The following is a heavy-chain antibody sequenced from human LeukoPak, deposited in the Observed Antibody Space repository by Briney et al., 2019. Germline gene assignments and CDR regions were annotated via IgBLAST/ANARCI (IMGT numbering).Heavy chain of an antibody. V-gene: IGHV1-18*01. D-gene: IGHD3-10*01. CDR3: ARDRTTMVRGVSPPDY. CDR1: GYTFTSYG. J-gene: IGHJ4*02. CDR2: ISAYNGNT. Sequence: GASVKVSCKASGYTFTSYGISWVRQAPGQGLEWMGWISAYNGNTNYAQKLQGRVTMTTDTSTSTAYMELRSLRSDDTAVYYCARDRTTMVRGVSPPDYWGQGTLVTVSS.